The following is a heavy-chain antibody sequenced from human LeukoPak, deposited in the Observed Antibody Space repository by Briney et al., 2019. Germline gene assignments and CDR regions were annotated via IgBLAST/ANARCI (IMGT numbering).Heavy chain of an antibody. Sequence: ASVKVSCKASGYTFTSYGISWVRQAPGQGLEWMGWISAYNGNTNYAQKLQGRVTMTTDTSTSTAYMELRSLRSDDTAVYCCARAHGEITFGGVISSDYWGQGTLVTVSS. CDR2: ISAYNGNT. J-gene: IGHJ4*02. CDR1: GYTFTSYG. CDR3: ARAHGEITFGGVISSDY. V-gene: IGHV1-18*01. D-gene: IGHD3-16*01.